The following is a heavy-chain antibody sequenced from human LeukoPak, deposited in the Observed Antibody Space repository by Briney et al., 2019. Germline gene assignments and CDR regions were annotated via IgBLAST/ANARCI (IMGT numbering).Heavy chain of an antibody. CDR2: IKSKTDGGTT. Sequence: GGSLRLSCAASGFTFSNAWMSWVRQAPGRGLEWVGRIKSKTDGGTTDYAAPVKGRFTISRDDSKNTLYLQMNSLKTEDTAVYYCTTYMVRGVNVYWGQGTLVTVSS. CDR1: GFTFSNAW. CDR3: TTYMVRGVNVY. V-gene: IGHV3-15*01. D-gene: IGHD3-10*01. J-gene: IGHJ4*02.